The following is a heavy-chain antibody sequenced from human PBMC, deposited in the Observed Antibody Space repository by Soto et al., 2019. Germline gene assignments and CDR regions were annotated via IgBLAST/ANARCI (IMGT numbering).Heavy chain of an antibody. V-gene: IGHV3-33*01. CDR2: IWYDGSNK. CDR1: GFTFSSYG. Sequence: GWSLRLSCAASGFTFSSYGMHWVRQAPGKGLEWVAVIWYDGSNKYYADSVKGRFTISRDNSKNTLYLQMNSLRAEDTAVYYCARDPAYYYDSSGYYPRRRLRNFDYWGQGTLVTVSS. J-gene: IGHJ4*02. CDR3: ARDPAYYYDSSGYYPRRRLRNFDY. D-gene: IGHD3-22*01.